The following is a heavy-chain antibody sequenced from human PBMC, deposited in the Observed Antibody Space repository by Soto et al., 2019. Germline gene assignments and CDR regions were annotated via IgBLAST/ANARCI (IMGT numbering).Heavy chain of an antibody. CDR2: IGAYDGNT. V-gene: IGHV1-18*04. D-gene: IGHD6-6*01. CDR3: ARDLEYSSSPRYNWFDP. CDR1: GYTFTSYG. Sequence: GASVKVSCKASGYTFTSYGISWVRQAPGQGLEWMGWIGAYDGNTNYAQKLQGRVTMTTDTSTSTAYMELRSLRSDDTAVYYCARDLEYSSSPRYNWFDPWGQGTLVTVSS. J-gene: IGHJ5*02.